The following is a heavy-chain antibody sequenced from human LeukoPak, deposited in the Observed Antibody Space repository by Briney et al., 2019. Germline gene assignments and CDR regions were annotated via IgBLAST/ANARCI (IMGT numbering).Heavy chain of an antibody. CDR3: ARGGTPSPINLYSNYSVLCYFDY. CDR2: ISYDGSNK. Sequence: GGSLRLSPAASGFTFSSYAMHCVPHAPGKGLEWVADISYDGSNKYYTDSAKGRFTISRDNFKNTLYLQMNSLRAEDTAVYYCARGGTPSPINLYSNYSVLCYFDYWGQGTLVTVSS. V-gene: IGHV3-30-3*01. CDR1: GFTFSSYA. D-gene: IGHD4-11*01. J-gene: IGHJ4*02.